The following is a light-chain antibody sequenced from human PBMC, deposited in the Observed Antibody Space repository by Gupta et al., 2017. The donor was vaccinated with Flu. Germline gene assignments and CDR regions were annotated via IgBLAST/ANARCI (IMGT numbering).Light chain of an antibody. Sequence: EIVMTQSPDTLSVSPGERVTLSCRASQSVSSSLAWYQQHPGQAPRLLIYSASTRATAIPARFSGSGSGTEFTLTISSLQSEDFAVYYCQQESKWPITFGGGTKVEIK. CDR1: QSVSSS. CDR3: QQESKWPIT. J-gene: IGKJ4*01. V-gene: IGKV3-15*01. CDR2: SAS.